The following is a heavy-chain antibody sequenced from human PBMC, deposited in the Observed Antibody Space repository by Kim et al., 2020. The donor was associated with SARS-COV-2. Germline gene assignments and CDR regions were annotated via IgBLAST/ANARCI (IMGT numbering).Heavy chain of an antibody. V-gene: IGHV3-49*03. CDR3: TRSLRYFDWLPKDWYFDL. Sequence: GGSLRLSCTASGFTFGDYAMSWFRQAPGKGLEWVGFIRSKAYGGTTEYAASVKGRFTISRDDSKSIAYLQMNSLKTEDTAVYYCTRSLRYFDWLPKDWYFDLWGRGTLVTVSS. D-gene: IGHD3-9*01. CDR1: GFTFGDYA. J-gene: IGHJ2*01. CDR2: IRSKAYGGTT.